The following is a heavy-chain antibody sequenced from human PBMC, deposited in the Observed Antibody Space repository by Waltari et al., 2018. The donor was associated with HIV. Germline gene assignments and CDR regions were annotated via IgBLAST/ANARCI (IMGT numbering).Heavy chain of an antibody. Sequence: QVQLVQSGAEVKTPGASVRVSCKTSGYLFRSYYIHWVRQAPGQGLDLMGNPNPGGGATNYAQKFLGRITRTRETSTSTVYMELNSLRSEDTAVYVCARERKQYAYYGMDVWGQGTTVIGSS. CDR2: PNPGGGAT. CDR3: ARERKQYAYYGMDV. J-gene: IGHJ6*02. CDR1: GYLFRSYY. V-gene: IGHV1-46*01.